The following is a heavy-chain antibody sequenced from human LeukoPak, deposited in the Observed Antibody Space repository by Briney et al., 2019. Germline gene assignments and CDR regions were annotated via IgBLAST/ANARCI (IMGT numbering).Heavy chain of an antibody. D-gene: IGHD3-22*01. CDR1: GYTFTSYG. CDR2: INPNSGGT. CDR3: ARGTYIPLPVYYDSSGYLDY. Sequence: ASVKVSCKASGYTFTSYGISWVRQAPGQGLEWMGWINPNSGGTNYAQKFQGRVTMTRDTSISTAYMELSRLRSDDTAVYYCARGTYIPLPVYYDSSGYLDYWGQGTLVTVSS. V-gene: IGHV1-2*02. J-gene: IGHJ4*02.